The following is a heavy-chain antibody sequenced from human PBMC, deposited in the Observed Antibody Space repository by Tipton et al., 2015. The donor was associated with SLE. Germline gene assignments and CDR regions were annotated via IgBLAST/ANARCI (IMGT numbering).Heavy chain of an antibody. CDR2: IYYSGST. Sequence: TLSLTCAVYGGSFSSGGYYWSWIRQHPGKGLEWIGYIYYSGSTYYNPSLKSRVTISVDTSKNQFSLKLSSVTAADTAVYYCARDRGDDYGDPPGYFDYWGQGTLVTVSS. D-gene: IGHD4-17*01. V-gene: IGHV4-31*11. CDR1: GGSFSSGGYY. CDR3: ARDRGDDYGDPPGYFDY. J-gene: IGHJ4*02.